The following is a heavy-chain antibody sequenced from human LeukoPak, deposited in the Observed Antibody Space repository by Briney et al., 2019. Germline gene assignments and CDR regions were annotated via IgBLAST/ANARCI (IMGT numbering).Heavy chain of an antibody. CDR1: GGSISSYY. D-gene: IGHD2-2*01. CDR3: ARGVCTSSSCYAGDYGMDV. J-gene: IGHJ6*02. CDR2: ISHSGGT. V-gene: IGHV4-59*08. Sequence: PSETLSLTCTVSGGSISSYYWSWIRQPPGKGLEWIGYISHSGGTNYNPSLKSRVTISLDMSKSQFSLRLSSVTAADTAVYYCARGVCTSSSCYAGDYGMDVWGQGATVTVS.